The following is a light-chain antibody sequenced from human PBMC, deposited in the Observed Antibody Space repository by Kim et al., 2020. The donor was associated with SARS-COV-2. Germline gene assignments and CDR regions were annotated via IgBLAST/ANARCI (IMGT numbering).Light chain of an antibody. CDR2: DVS. CDR3: SSYTSSSHV. Sequence: QSALTQPASVSGSPGQSITISCTGTSSDVGGYNYVSWYQQHPGKAPKLMIYDVSKRPSGVSNRFYGSKSGNTASLTISGLQAEDEADYYCSSYTSSSHVFGTGTKVTVL. V-gene: IGLV2-14*01. CDR1: SSDVGGYNY. J-gene: IGLJ1*01.